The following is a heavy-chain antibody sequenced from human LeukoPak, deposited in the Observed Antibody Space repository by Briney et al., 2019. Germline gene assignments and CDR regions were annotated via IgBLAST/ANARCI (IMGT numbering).Heavy chain of an antibody. D-gene: IGHD6-13*01. CDR1: GYTFTSYG. CDR2: ISAYNGNT. CDR3: ARDENAPGQRYSSSWYWVY. Sequence: HGASVKVSCKASGYTFTSYGISWVRRAPGQGLEWMGWISAYNGNTNYAQKLQGRVTMTTDTSTSTAYMELRSLRSEDTAVYYCARDENAPGQRYSSSWYWVYWGQGTLVTVSS. V-gene: IGHV1-18*01. J-gene: IGHJ4*02.